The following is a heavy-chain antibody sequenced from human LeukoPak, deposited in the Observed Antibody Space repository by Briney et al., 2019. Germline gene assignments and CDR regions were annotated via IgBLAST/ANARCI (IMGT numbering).Heavy chain of an antibody. J-gene: IGHJ1*01. CDR2: IHHSGST. V-gene: IGHV4-59*01. D-gene: IGHD3/OR15-3a*01. CDR3: AGWVWTVSRVEYFEN. CDR1: GGSMSSYY. Sequence: SETLSLTCTVSGGSMSSYYWSWVRHPPRKGLEWIGNIHHSGSTNYHSSLKSRVTMSIDTSKNLFSLNLSSVTAADTAVYYCAGWVWTVSRVEYFENWGQGTLVTVSS.